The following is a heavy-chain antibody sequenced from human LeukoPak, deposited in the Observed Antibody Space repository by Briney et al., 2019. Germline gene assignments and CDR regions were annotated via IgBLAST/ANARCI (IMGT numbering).Heavy chain of an antibody. CDR1: GFTFSVYW. Sequence: GGSLRLSCAASGFTFSVYWISWVRQAPGKGLERVANIKSDGGETYYMDSVKGRFTISRDNAKNSLYLQMNSLRAEDTAVYYCARDMGWQQFDCWGQGTLVTVSS. J-gene: IGHJ4*02. D-gene: IGHD5-24*01. V-gene: IGHV3-7*01. CDR2: IKSDGGET. CDR3: ARDMGWQQFDC.